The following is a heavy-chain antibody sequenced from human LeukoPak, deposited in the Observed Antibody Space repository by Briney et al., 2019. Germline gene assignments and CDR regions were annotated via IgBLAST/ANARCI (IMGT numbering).Heavy chain of an antibody. V-gene: IGHV3-48*02. CDR3: ARDGALYSSPFDY. CDR1: GFTFSSYS. J-gene: IGHJ4*02. CDR2: ISSSSSAI. D-gene: IGHD6-19*01. Sequence: GSLRLSCAASGFTFSSYSMNWVRQAPGKGLESVSYISSSSSAIYYADSVKGRFTISRDNAKNLLYLQMNSLRDEDTAVYYCARDGALYSSPFDYWGQGTLVTVSS.